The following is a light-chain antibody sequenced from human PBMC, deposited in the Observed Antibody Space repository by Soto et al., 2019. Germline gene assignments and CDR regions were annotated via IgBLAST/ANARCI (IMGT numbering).Light chain of an antibody. V-gene: IGKV3-20*01. CDR1: QSVDRD. CDR3: QQHAISMYT. Sequence: IVLTQSPGNLSLSPGERATLSCRASQSVDRDLTWYQQKPGQAPRLLISRASSGAPGIPDRFSGSGSGTDFTLTITRLEPEESAVYYCQQHAISMYTFGQGTKLEIK. J-gene: IGKJ2*01. CDR2: RAS.